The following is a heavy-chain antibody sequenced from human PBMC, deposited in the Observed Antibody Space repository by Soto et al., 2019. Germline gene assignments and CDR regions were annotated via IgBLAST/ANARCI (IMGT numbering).Heavy chain of an antibody. V-gene: IGHV4-39*01. Sequence: SETLSLTCTVSGGSISSSSYYWGWIRQPPGKGLEWIGSIYYSGSTYYNPSLKSRVTISVDTSKNQFSLKLSSVTAADTAVYYCARQDGLITMIVGYDYWGQGTLVTVS. D-gene: IGHD3-22*01. CDR2: IYYSGST. CDR1: GGSISSSSYY. CDR3: ARQDGLITMIVGYDY. J-gene: IGHJ4*02.